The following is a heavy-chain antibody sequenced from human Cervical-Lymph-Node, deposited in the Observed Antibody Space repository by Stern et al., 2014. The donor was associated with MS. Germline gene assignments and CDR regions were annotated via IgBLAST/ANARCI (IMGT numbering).Heavy chain of an antibody. D-gene: IGHD3-10*01. CDR3: ARSSSYFGSGSSPDY. V-gene: IGHV3-11*06. CDR2: LQTSGTFT. CDR1: GSPLSGYY. Sequence: VQLVESGGGLVKPGGSLRLSCVVSGSPLSGYYMSWFRQSPGTGLEWLSSLQTSGTFTSYADSVRGRFTISRDNAKKALYLQMNGLRAEDTAIYYCARSSSYFGSGSSPDYWGPGTLVTVSS. J-gene: IGHJ4*02.